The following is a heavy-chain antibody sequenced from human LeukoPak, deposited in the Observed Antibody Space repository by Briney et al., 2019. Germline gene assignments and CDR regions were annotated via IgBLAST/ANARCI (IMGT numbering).Heavy chain of an antibody. CDR2: VYYSGST. J-gene: IGHJ5*01. CDR3: ASSPRLTTSWFLFDS. V-gene: IGHV4-59*08. Sequence: SETLCLTCSVSGDSFSNYYWTWIRQPPGKGLEWIGYVYYSGSTNYNPSLKTRLHLSVDTSKNRFSLKLSSVTAADTAVYYCASSPRLTTSWFLFDSWGHGTLVTVSS. D-gene: IGHD2-2*01. CDR1: GDSFSNYY.